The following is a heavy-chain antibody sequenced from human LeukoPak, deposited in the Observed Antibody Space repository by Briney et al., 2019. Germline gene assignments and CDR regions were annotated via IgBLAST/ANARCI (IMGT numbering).Heavy chain of an antibody. J-gene: IGHJ4*02. V-gene: IGHV3-66*01. CDR3: ARDIGEYYFDH. D-gene: IGHD1-26*01. CDR1: GFTFSSYA. Sequence: GGSLRLSCAASGFTFSSYAMSWVRQAPGKGLEWVSVIYSGGSTYYADSVKGRFTISRDNSKNTLYLQMNSLRAEDTAVYYCARDIGEYYFDHWGQGTLVTVSS. CDR2: IYSGGST.